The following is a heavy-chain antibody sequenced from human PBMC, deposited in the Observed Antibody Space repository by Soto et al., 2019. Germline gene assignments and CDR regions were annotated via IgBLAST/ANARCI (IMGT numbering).Heavy chain of an antibody. D-gene: IGHD3-3*01. CDR1: GGTFSSYA. Sequence: QVQLVQSGAEVKKPGSSVKVSCKASGGTFSSYAISWVRQAPGQGLEWMGGIIPIFGTANYAQKFQGRVTITADKSTSTAYMELSSLRSEDTAVYCCARPRYDFWSGYSGGGVVYGMDVWGQGTTVTVSS. V-gene: IGHV1-69*06. J-gene: IGHJ6*02. CDR2: IIPIFGTA. CDR3: ARPRYDFWSGYSGGGVVYGMDV.